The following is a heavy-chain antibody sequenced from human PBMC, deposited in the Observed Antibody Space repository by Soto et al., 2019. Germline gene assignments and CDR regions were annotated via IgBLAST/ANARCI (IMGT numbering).Heavy chain of an antibody. D-gene: IGHD3-10*01. J-gene: IGHJ6*02. CDR3: AKYGSGIYYYYYGMDV. Sequence: PGGSLRLSCAASGFTFSSYAMSWVRQAPGKGLEWVSAISGSGGSTYYADSVKGRFTISRDNSKNTLYLQMNSLRAEDTAVYYCAKYGSGIYYYYYGMDVWGQGTTVTVSS. V-gene: IGHV3-23*01. CDR1: GFTFSSYA. CDR2: ISGSGGST.